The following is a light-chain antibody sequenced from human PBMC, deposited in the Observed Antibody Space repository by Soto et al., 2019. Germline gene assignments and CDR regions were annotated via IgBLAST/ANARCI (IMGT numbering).Light chain of an antibody. J-gene: IGKJ1*01. V-gene: IGKV3-11*01. CDR2: DAS. CDR3: QQRSNWPWR. Sequence: EIVLTQSPATLSLSPGERATLSCRASQSVSSYLAWYQQKSGQAPRLLIYDASNRATGIPARFSGSGSGTDFTLTISSLEPEDFAVYYCQQRSNWPWRFGQGTKVEIK. CDR1: QSVSSY.